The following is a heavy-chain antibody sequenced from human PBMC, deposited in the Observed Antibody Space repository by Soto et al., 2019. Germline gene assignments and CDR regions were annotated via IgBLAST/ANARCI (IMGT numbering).Heavy chain of an antibody. CDR1: GGTVSTYG. D-gene: IGHD5-12*01. CDR3: ASDARQMATTVFDY. Sequence: QVQLVQSGAEVKKPGSSVKVSCEASGGTVSTYGFSWVRQAPGQGLEWMGEIIPLFGTANYARKFQGRVTITADKSTSTAYMELSSLRSEDTAVYYCASDARQMATTVFDYWGQGTLVTVSS. V-gene: IGHV1-69*06. CDR2: IIPLFGTA. J-gene: IGHJ4*02.